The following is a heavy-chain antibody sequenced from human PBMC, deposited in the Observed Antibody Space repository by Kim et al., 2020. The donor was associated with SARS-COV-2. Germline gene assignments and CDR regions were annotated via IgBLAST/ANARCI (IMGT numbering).Heavy chain of an antibody. CDR1: GFTFGGYA. Sequence: GGSLRLSCVGSGFTFGGYAMSWVRQAPGRGLEWVSGISGGGETTYYADSVRGRFTISRDNSKNTLYLQMNSLRAENTAVYFCARWRGHVGRGSDYFYGLDAWGQGTTVTISS. D-gene: IGHD3-10*02. V-gene: IGHV3-23*01. J-gene: IGHJ6*02. CDR2: ISGGGETT. CDR3: ARWRGHVGRGSDYFYGLDA.